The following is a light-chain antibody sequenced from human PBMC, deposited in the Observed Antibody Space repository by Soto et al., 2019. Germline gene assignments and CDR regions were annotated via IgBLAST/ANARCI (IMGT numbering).Light chain of an antibody. Sequence: EIVLTLSPGTLSLSPGERATLSCRASESVSSNLAWYQQRPGQAPRLLIYGASTRATDTPVRFRGSGSGTEFTLTISSLQSEDFAVYYCQQYNNWPPSIIFGQGTRLEIK. V-gene: IGKV3-15*01. J-gene: IGKJ5*01. CDR1: ESVSSN. CDR2: GAS. CDR3: QQYNNWPPSII.